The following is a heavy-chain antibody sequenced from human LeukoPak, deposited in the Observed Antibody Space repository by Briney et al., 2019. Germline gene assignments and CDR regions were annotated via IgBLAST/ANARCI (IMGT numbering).Heavy chain of an antibody. D-gene: IGHD2-15*01. V-gene: IGHV1-2*02. Sequence: GASVKVSCTASGYTFTGYYMHWVRQAPGQGLEWMGWINPNSGGTNYAQKFQGRVTMTRDTSISTAYMELSRLRSDDTAVYYCAREVDCSGGSCYQFDYWGQGTLVTVSS. J-gene: IGHJ4*02. CDR1: GYTFTGYY. CDR3: AREVDCSGGSCYQFDY. CDR2: INPNSGGT.